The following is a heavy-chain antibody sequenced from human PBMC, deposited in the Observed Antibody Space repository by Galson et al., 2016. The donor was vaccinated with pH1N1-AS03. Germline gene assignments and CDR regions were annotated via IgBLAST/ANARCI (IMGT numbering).Heavy chain of an antibody. Sequence: SLRLSCAASGFTFRDYGFHWVRQAPGKGLEWVAVIWYDGSNKNYVDSVKGRFIVSRDNSNDTLYLQMNSLRVEDTAVYYCARDLGGYDPFDYWGQGTRVTVSS. CDR2: IWYDGSNK. V-gene: IGHV3-33*01. CDR1: GFTFRDYG. CDR3: ARDLGGYDPFDY. J-gene: IGHJ4*02. D-gene: IGHD5-12*01.